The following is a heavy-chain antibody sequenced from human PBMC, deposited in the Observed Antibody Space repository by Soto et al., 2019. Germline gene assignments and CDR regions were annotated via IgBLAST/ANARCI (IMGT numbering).Heavy chain of an antibody. J-gene: IGHJ4*02. CDR1: GCSISSYY. Sequence: ASETLSLTCTVSGCSISSYYWSWIRQPPGKGLEWIGYIYYSGSTNYNPSLKSRVTISVDTSKNQFSLKLSSVTAADTAVYYCARLLYGSAHYYDYWGQGTLVTVSS. D-gene: IGHD3-10*01. CDR2: IYYSGST. CDR3: ARLLYGSAHYYDY. V-gene: IGHV4-59*01.